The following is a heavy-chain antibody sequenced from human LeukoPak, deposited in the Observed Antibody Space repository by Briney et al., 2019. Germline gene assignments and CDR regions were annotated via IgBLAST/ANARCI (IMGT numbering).Heavy chain of an antibody. Sequence: PGGSLRLSCAASGFTFSSYGMHWVRQAPGKGLEWVAVIWYDGSNKYYADSVKGRFTISRDNSKNTLYLQMNSLRAEDTAVYYCARDLHLGTVVTPVGYWGQGTLVTVSS. CDR2: IWYDGSNK. V-gene: IGHV3-33*01. CDR1: GFTFSSYG. D-gene: IGHD4-23*01. CDR3: ARDLHLGTVVTPVGY. J-gene: IGHJ4*02.